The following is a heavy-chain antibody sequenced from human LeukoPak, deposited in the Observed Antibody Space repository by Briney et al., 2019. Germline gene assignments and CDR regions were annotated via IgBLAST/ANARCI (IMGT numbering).Heavy chain of an antibody. V-gene: IGHV3-33*01. CDR2: IWYEGDTQ. Sequence: PGGSLRLSCATSGFTFSYYAMQWGRQAPGKGLEGVAVIWYEGDTQYYADSVRGRFTISRGNSKNTLYVQMNSLRVEDTAVYYCARRYSGDSPLDYWGQGTLVTVSS. CDR1: GFTFSYYA. CDR3: ARRYSGDSPLDY. J-gene: IGHJ4*02. D-gene: IGHD2-21*01.